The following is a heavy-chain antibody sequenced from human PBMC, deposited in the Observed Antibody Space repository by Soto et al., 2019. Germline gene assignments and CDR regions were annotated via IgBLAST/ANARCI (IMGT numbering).Heavy chain of an antibody. J-gene: IGHJ6*02. D-gene: IGHD3-3*01. CDR3: ARQNLERLKMDV. Sequence: HGESLKISCKGSGYSFTSYWISWVRQMPGKGLEWMGRIDPSDSYTNYSPSFQGHVTISADKSISTAYLQWSSLKASDTAMYYCARQNLERLKMDVWGQGTTVTVSS. CDR2: IDPSDSYT. V-gene: IGHV5-10-1*01. CDR1: GYSFTSYW.